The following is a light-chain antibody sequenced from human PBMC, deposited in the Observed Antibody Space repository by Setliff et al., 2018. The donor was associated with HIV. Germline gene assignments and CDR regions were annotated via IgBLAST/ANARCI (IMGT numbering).Light chain of an antibody. CDR3: CSFTTSATLGLYV. J-gene: IGLJ1*01. V-gene: IGLV2-14*02. CDR1: SSNVGSYNL. Sequence: QSALTQPASVSGSPGQSITISCTGNSSNVGSYNLVSWYQQHSDKSPKLMIFDVSNRPSGISRRFSGSKSGNTASLTISGLQVEDEADYYCCSFTTSATLGLYVFGTGTKVTVL. CDR2: DVS.